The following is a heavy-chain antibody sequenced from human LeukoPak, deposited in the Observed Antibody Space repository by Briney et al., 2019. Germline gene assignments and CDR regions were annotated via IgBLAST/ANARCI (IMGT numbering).Heavy chain of an antibody. Sequence: GRSLRLSCSMSGSDFENYGMHWFRQRPGKGLEWVSSITWNTGNLGYGDSVEGRFTVSRDNARNSVYLQMNSLRPEDTAFYYCAKDISYGGNLAFEHWGQGIPVTVSS. V-gene: IGHV3-9*01. J-gene: IGHJ4*02. CDR2: ITWNTGNL. CDR1: GSDFENYG. CDR3: AKDISYGGNLAFEH. D-gene: IGHD4/OR15-4a*01.